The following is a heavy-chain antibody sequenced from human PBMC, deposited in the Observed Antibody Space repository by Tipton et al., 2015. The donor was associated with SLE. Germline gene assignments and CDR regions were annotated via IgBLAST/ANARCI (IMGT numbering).Heavy chain of an antibody. D-gene: IGHD4-17*01. Sequence: TLSLTCTVSGGSISSGASSWSWIRQPPGKGLEWMGYIYHTGSTYNNPSLKSRVTISVDRSKNQFSLKLSSVTAADTAVYYCAREGIYGDSARSYFDYWGQGTRVTVSS. CDR2: IYHTGST. V-gene: IGHV4-30-2*01. CDR1: GGSISSGASS. CDR3: AREGIYGDSARSYFDY. J-gene: IGHJ4*02.